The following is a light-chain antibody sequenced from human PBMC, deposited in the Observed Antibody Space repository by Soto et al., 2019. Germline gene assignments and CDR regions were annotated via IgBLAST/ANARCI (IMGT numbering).Light chain of an antibody. Sequence: EVVLTQSPDTLSLSPGERATVSWRASQSVGNNYLGWFQQKPHQAPGLRIYGAYVRATGIPDRFSGSGSGTDVTLTLSSLVPEDLAVYYCHRSATSPLAFGGGTKVEI. CDR1: QSVGNNY. CDR3: HRSATSPLA. J-gene: IGKJ4*01. CDR2: GAY. V-gene: IGKV3-20*01.